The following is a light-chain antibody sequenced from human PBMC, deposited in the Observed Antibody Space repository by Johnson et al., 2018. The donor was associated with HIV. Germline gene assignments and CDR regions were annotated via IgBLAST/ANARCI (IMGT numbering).Light chain of an antibody. J-gene: IGLJ1*01. V-gene: IGLV1-51*01. Sequence: QSMLTQPPSVSAAPGQKVTISCSGSSSNIGNNYVSWYQQLPGTAPKLLLYDNNKRPSGIPDRFSASKFGTSATLAIHGLQTGDEADYYCGTWDTSLRTVFFGTGTKVTVL. CDR3: GTWDTSLRTVF. CDR1: SSNIGNNY. CDR2: DNN.